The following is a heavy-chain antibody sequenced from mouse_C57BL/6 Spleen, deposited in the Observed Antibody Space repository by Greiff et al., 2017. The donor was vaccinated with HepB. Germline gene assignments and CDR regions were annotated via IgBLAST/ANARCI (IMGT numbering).Heavy chain of an antibody. J-gene: IGHJ2*01. CDR2: IDPETGGT. Sequence: VQLLQSGAELVRPGASVTLSCKASGYTFTDYEMHWVKQTPVHGLEWIGAIDPETGGTAYNQKFKGKAILTADKSSSTAYMELRSLTSEDSAVYYCTRGRGTTVVAHFDYWGQGTTLTVSS. CDR1: GYTFTDYE. D-gene: IGHD1-1*01. V-gene: IGHV1-15*01. CDR3: TRGRGTTVVAHFDY.